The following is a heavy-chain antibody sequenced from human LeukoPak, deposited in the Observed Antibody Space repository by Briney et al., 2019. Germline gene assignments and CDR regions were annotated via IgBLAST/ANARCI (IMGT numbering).Heavy chain of an antibody. Sequence: GGSLRLSCTASGFIFSNYWMTWVRQAPGKGLEWVANIKQDGSEKYYVDSVKGRFTISRDNAKNSLYLQMNSLRAEDTAVYYCARSPNWNFDYWGQGTLVTVSS. J-gene: IGHJ4*02. CDR1: GFIFSNYW. CDR2: IKQDGSEK. V-gene: IGHV3-7*01. D-gene: IGHD1-20*01. CDR3: ARSPNWNFDY.